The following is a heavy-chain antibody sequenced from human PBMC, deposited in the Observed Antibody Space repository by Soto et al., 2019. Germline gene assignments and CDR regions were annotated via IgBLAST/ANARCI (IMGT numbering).Heavy chain of an antibody. CDR2: ISYDGSNK. CDR1: GFTFSSYA. V-gene: IGHV3-30-3*01. J-gene: IGHJ6*02. D-gene: IGHD3-16*01. CDR3: ARDPGGGFGMDV. Sequence: QVQLVESGGGVVQPGRSLRLSCAASGFTFSSYAMHWVRQAPGKGLEWVAVISYDGSNKYYADDVKGRFTISRDNSKNPVYLQMDSLRAEDTAVDYCARDPGGGFGMDVWGQGTTVTVSS.